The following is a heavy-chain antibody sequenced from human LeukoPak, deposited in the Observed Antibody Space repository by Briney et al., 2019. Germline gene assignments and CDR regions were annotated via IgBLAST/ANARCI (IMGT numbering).Heavy chain of an antibody. CDR3: ARDRGYSSFDY. J-gene: IGHJ4*02. CDR2: ISGTGGST. CDR1: GFTFSSYG. Sequence: GGTLRLSCAASGFTFSSYGMNWVRQAPGKGLEWVSAISGTGGSTFYADSVKGRFTISRDNSKNTVYLQMNSLRAEDTAVYYCARDRGYSSFDYWGQGTLVTASS. D-gene: IGHD6-19*01. V-gene: IGHV3-23*01.